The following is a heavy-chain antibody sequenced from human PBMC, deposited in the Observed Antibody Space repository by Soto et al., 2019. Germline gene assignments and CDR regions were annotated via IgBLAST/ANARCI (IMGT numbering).Heavy chain of an antibody. Sequence: GGSLRLSCAASGFTFSSLWMSWVRQAPGERPEWVANINEDGTQKYYVDSVKGRFTISRDNTKSSLFLQMNSLTAQDTAVYYCAKAASWGQGTLVTVSS. CDR2: INEDGTQK. CDR1: GFTFSSLW. CDR3: AKAAS. V-gene: IGHV3-7*01. J-gene: IGHJ4*02.